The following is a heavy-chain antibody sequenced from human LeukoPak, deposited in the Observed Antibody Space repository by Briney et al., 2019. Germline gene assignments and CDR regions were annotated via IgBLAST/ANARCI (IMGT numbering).Heavy chain of an antibody. CDR2: ISSESGTI. J-gene: IGHJ4*02. V-gene: IGHV3-48*04. D-gene: IGHD2-15*01. Sequence: GGSLRLSCAASGFTFSSYSMNWVRQAPGKGLEWISYISSESGTIYYTDSVRDRFTISRDNAKSTLSLQMNSLRAEDTAVYYCAREGRLRPSHIDYWGQGTLVTVSS. CDR3: AREGRLRPSHIDY. CDR1: GFTFSSYS.